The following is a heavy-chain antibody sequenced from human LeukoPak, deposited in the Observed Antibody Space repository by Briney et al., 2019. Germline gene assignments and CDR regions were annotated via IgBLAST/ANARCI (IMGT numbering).Heavy chain of an antibody. Sequence: VLLSDGIKTDYADSVKGRFTISRDDSKNTLYLQMNSLRAEDTAVYYCARAVSSGYDPFDYWGQGTLVTVSS. CDR2: LLSDGIKT. D-gene: IGHD3-22*01. V-gene: IGHV3-33*01. CDR3: ARAVSSGYDPFDY. J-gene: IGHJ4*02.